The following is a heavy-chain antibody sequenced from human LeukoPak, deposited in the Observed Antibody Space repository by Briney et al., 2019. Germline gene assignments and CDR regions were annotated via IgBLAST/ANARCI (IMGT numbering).Heavy chain of an antibody. J-gene: IGHJ3*02. CDR3: ARDPYGSGSPDI. CDR2: IYYSGST. V-gene: IGHV4-59*01. CDR1: GGSISSYY. D-gene: IGHD3-10*01. Sequence: PSETLSLTCTVSGGSISSYYWSWIRQPPGKGREWIGYIYYSGSTNYNPSLKSRVTISVDTSKNQVSLKLSSVTAADTAVYYCARDPYGSGSPDIWGQGTMVTVSS.